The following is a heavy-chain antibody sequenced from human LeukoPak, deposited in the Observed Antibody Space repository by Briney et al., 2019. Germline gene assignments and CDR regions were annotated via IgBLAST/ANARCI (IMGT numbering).Heavy chain of an antibody. V-gene: IGHV4-4*07. CDR1: GGSISSYF. Sequence: SETLSLTCTVSGGSISSYFWSWIRQPAGKGLEWIWRIYTSGITNYNPSLKSRVTMSVDTSKNQFSLKLSSVTAADTAVYYCARDLGPDCSSTRCYALDVWGQGTTVTVSS. CDR2: IYTSGIT. J-gene: IGHJ6*02. CDR3: ARDLGPDCSSTRCYALDV. D-gene: IGHD2-2*01.